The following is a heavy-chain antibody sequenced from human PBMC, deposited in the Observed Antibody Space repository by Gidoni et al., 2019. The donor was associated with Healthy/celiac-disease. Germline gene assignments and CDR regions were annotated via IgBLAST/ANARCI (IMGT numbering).Heavy chain of an antibody. V-gene: IGHV4-31*03. CDR3: ARDYYDGNAFDI. Sequence: QVQLQESGPGLVKPSQTLSLPCTVSGGPISSGGYYWSWIRQHPGKGLEWIGYIYYRGSTYYNPSLKGRVTISVDTSKNQFSLKLSSVTAADTAVYYCARDYYDGNAFDIWGQGTMVTVSS. D-gene: IGHD3-22*01. CDR1: GGPISSGGYY. CDR2: IYYRGST. J-gene: IGHJ3*02.